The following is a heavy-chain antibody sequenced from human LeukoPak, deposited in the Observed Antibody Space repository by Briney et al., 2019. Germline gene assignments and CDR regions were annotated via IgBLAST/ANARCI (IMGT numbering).Heavy chain of an antibody. D-gene: IGHD3-22*01. CDR1: GFTFSSYA. Sequence: GGSLRLSCSASGFTFSSYAMHWVRQAPGKGLEWVSYISSGSTYIYCADSVKGRFTISRDNGKNSLYLQMNSLRAEDTAVYYCARKGYYASSGYLGYFQHWGQGTLVTVSS. V-gene: IGHV3-21*01. J-gene: IGHJ1*01. CDR3: ARKGYYASSGYLGYFQH. CDR2: ISSGSTYI.